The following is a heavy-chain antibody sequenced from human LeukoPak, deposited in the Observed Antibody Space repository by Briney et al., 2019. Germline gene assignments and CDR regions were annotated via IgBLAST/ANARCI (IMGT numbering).Heavy chain of an antibody. J-gene: IGHJ6*03. CDR3: ASLYSSSSDYYYYMDV. V-gene: IGHV3-21*01. CDR2: ISSSSSYI. D-gene: IGHD6-6*01. CDR1: GFTFSSYS. Sequence: GGSLRLSCAASGFTFSSYSMNWVRQAPGKGLEWVSSISSSSSYIYYADSVKGRFTISRDNAKNSLYLQMNSLRAEDTAVYYCASLYSSSSDYYYYMDVWGKGTTVTVSS.